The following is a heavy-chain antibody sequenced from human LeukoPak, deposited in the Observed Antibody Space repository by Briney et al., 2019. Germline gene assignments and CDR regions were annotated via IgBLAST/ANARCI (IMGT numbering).Heavy chain of an antibody. D-gene: IGHD3-3*01. V-gene: IGHV3-23*01. CDR2: ISGSGGST. CDR3: AKEGPYYDFWSGPHDWFDP. J-gene: IGHJ5*02. CDR1: GFTFINYA. Sequence: GGSLRLSCAASGFTFINYAMSWVRQAPGKGLEWVSAISGSGGSTYYADSVKGRFTISRDNSKNTLYLQMNSLRAEDTAVYYCAKEGPYYDFWSGPHDWFDPWGQGTLVTVSS.